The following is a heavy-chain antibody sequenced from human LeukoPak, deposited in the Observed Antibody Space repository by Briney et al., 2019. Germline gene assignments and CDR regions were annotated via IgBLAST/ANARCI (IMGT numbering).Heavy chain of an antibody. CDR3: ARSPTMVRGVPGV. CDR1: GYSISSGYY. D-gene: IGHD3-10*01. V-gene: IGHV4-38-2*02. J-gene: IGHJ6*04. Sequence: SETLSLTCTVSGYSISSGYYWGWIRQPPGKGLEWIGSIYHSGSTYYNPSLKSRDTISVDTSKNQFSLKLSSVTAADTAVYYCARSPTMVRGVPGVWGKGTTVTISS. CDR2: IYHSGST.